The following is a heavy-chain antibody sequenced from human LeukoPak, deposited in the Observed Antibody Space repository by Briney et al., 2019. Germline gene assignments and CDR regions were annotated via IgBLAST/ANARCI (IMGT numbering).Heavy chain of an antibody. V-gene: IGHV1-2*02. CDR2: INPNSGGT. J-gene: IGHJ4*02. D-gene: IGHD1-26*01. CDR3: ARDKWELDS. Sequence: ASVKVSCKASGYSFTSYGITWVRQAPGQGLEWMGWINPNSGGTNYAQKFQGRVTMTRDTSISTAYMELSRLRSDDTAVYYCARDKWELDSWGQGTLVTVSS. CDR1: GYSFTSYG.